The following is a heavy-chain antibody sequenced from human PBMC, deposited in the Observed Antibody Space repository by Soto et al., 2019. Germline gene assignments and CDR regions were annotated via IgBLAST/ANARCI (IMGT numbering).Heavy chain of an antibody. CDR1: GFSLSTSGVG. D-gene: IGHD3-16*02. V-gene: IGHV2-5*01. Sequence: SGPTLVNPTQTLTLTCTFSGFSLSTSGVGVGWIRQSPGKALEWHALIYWNDDKHYSPSLKSRLTITKDTSKNQVVLTMTNMDPVDTATYYCAHSMYYAYAWGSYRNPRYHGMDVWGQGTTVTVSS. J-gene: IGHJ6*02. CDR3: AHSMYYAYAWGSYRNPRYHGMDV. CDR2: IYWNDDK.